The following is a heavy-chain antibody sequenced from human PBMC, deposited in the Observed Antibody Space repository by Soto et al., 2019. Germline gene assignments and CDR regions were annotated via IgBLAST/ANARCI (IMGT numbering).Heavy chain of an antibody. D-gene: IGHD6-19*01. CDR1: GYTFTSYA. CDR2: INAGNGNT. V-gene: IGHV1-3*01. J-gene: IGHJ4*02. Sequence: VQLVQSGAEVKKPGASVKVSCKASGYTFTSYAMHWVRQAPGQRLEWMGWINAGNGNTKYSQKFQGRVTITRDTSASTAYMELSSLRSEDTAVYYCARDWQWLVGYYFDYWGQGTLVTVSS. CDR3: ARDWQWLVGYYFDY.